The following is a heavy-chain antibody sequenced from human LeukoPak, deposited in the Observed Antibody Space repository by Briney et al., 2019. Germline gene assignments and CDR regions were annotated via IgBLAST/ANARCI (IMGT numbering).Heavy chain of an antibody. J-gene: IGHJ6*03. CDR2: IYTSGST. CDR1: GGSISSYY. CDR3: ARSGKLSIAAHMDV. Sequence: PSETLSLTCTVSGGSISSYYWSWIRQPAGKGLEWIGRIYTSGSTNYNPSLKSRVTMSVDTSKNQFSLKLSSVTAADTAVYCCARSGKLSIAAHMDVWGKGTTVTVSS. V-gene: IGHV4-4*07. D-gene: IGHD6-6*01.